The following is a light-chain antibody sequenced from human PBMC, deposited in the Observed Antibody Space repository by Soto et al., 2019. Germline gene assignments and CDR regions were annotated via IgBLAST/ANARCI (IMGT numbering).Light chain of an antibody. CDR1: QSVSSSS. V-gene: IGKV3-20*01. Sequence: IVLTQSPGTLSFSPGERATLSCRASQSVSSSSLAWYQQKRGQAPRLLIHDASSRATGIPDRFSGSGSGTDFTLTISRLEPEDFAVYYCQQYGSSPRTFGQGTKVDIK. CDR3: QQYGSSPRT. J-gene: IGKJ1*01. CDR2: DAS.